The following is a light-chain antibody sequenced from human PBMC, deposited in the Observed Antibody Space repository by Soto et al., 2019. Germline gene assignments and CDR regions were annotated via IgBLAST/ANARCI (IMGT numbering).Light chain of an antibody. CDR1: SSDIGGYNL. Sequence: QSVLTQPPSGSGSPGQSVTISCTGTSSDIGGYNLVSWYRQYPGKPPKLIIYDIFKRPSGVPDRFSGSKSGNTASLTVSGLQAEDEADYYCSSYAGSNTLAFGGGTKLTLL. CDR2: DIF. V-gene: IGLV2-8*01. CDR3: SSYAGSNTLA. J-gene: IGLJ2*01.